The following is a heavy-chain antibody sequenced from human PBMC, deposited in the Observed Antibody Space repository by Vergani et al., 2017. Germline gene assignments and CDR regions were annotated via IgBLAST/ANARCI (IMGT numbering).Heavy chain of an antibody. CDR1: GFTFSSYS. CDR3: ARDREGKRRITMVRGVIGWFDP. CDR2: ISSSSSTI. J-gene: IGHJ5*02. D-gene: IGHD3-10*01. Sequence: VQLVESGGGVVQPGRSLRLSCAASGFTFSSYSMHWVRQAPGKGLEWVSYISSSSSTIYYADSVKGRFTISRDNAKNSLYLQMNSLRAEDTAVYYCARDREGKRRITMVRGVIGWFDPWGQGTLVTVSS. V-gene: IGHV3-48*01.